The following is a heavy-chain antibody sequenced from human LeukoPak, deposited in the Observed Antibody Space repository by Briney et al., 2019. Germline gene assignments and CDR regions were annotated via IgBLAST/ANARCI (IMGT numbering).Heavy chain of an antibody. CDR3: AKDVKFSWPFYFDY. V-gene: IGHV3-21*01. D-gene: IGHD5-12*01. J-gene: IGHJ4*02. Sequence: PGGSLRLSCVASKFTFSTYSMSWVRQAPGKGLEWVSSVSSSGYISYADSVKGRFTISRDNSKNTLFLQMNSLRAEDTAVYSCAKDVKFSWPFYFDYWGQGILVTVSS. CDR2: VSSSGYI. CDR1: KFTFSTYS.